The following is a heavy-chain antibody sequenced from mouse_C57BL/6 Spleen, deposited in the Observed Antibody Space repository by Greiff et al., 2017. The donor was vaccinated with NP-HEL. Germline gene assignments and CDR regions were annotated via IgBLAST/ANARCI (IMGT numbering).Heavy chain of an antibody. Sequence: DVQLVESEGGLVQPGSSMKLSCTASGFTFSDYYMAWVRQVPEKGLEWVANINYDGSSTYYLDSLKSRFIISRDNAKNILYLQMSSLKSEDTATYYCARELGPWYFDVWGTGTTVTVSS. CDR1: GFTFSDYY. J-gene: IGHJ1*03. D-gene: IGHD4-1*01. CDR3: ARELGPWYFDV. CDR2: INYDGSST. V-gene: IGHV5-16*01.